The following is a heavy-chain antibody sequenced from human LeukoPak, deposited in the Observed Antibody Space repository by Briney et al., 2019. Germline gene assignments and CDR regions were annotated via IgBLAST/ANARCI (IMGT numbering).Heavy chain of an antibody. V-gene: IGHV3-30-3*01. CDR1: GFTFSSYA. D-gene: IGHD3-3*01. J-gene: IGHJ4*02. Sequence: PGRSLRLSCAASGFTFSSYAVHWVRQAPGKGLEWVAVISYDGSNKYYADSVKGRFTISRDNSKNTLYLQVNSLRAEDTAVYYCARGGYDFWSTFGYWGQGTLVTVSS. CDR2: ISYDGSNK. CDR3: ARGGYDFWSTFGY.